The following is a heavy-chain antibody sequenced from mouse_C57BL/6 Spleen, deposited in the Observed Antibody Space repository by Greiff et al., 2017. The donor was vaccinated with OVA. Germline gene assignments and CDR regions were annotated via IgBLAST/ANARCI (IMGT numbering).Heavy chain of an antibody. D-gene: IGHD2-3*01. CDR2: IDPSDSYT. CDR1: GYTFPSYW. CDR3: ARGGRDGSWFAY. J-gene: IGHJ3*01. V-gene: IGHV1-69*01. Sequence: QVQLQQPGAELVMPGASVKLSCKASGYTFPSYWMHWVKQRPGQGLEWIGEIDPSDSYTNYNQKFKGKSTLTVDKSSSTAYMQLSSLTSEDSAVYYCARGGRDGSWFAYWGQGTLVTVSA.